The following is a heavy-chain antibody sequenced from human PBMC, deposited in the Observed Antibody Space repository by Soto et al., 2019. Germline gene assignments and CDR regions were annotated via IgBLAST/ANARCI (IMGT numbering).Heavy chain of an antibody. CDR1: GYSFTNND. V-gene: IGHV1-8*01. CDR3: ARMETFGSLNCFDP. CDR2: MNPGSGDT. D-gene: IGHD3-16*01. Sequence: GVSVKVSCKASGYSFTNNDVSWLRQATGQALEWMGWMNPGSGDTGYAQKFQGRVTMTRDSSIATAYMELSSLRSDDTAIYYCARMETFGSLNCFDPWGQGTLVTVSS. J-gene: IGHJ5*02.